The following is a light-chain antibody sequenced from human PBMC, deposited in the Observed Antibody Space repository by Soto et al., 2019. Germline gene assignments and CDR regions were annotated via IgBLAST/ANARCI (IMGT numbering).Light chain of an antibody. V-gene: IGLV2-14*01. Sequence: QFLLTQPASVSGSPGQSITISCTGTSSDVGGYNYVSWYQQHPGKAPKLMIYDVSNRPSGVSNRFSGSKSGNTASLTISGLQAEDEADYYCSSYTSSSCYVFGTGTKVTGL. J-gene: IGLJ1*01. CDR2: DVS. CDR1: SSDVGGYNY. CDR3: SSYTSSSCYV.